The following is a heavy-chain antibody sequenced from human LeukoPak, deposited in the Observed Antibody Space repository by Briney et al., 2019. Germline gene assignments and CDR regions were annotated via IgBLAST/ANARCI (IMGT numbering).Heavy chain of an antibody. CDR3: AKASLELDEEYYYYYYMDV. D-gene: IGHD1-7*01. CDR2: ILYDGSNK. Sequence: GRSLRLSCAASGLTFSSYGMHWVRQAPGKGLERVAVILYDGSNKYYADSVKGRFTISRDNSKNTLFLQMNSLRAEDTAVYYCAKASLELDEEYYYYYYMDVWGKGTTVTVSS. CDR1: GLTFSSYG. J-gene: IGHJ6*03. V-gene: IGHV3-30*18.